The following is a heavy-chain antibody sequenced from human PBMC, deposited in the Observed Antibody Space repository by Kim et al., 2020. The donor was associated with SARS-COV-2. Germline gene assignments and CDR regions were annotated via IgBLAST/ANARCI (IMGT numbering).Heavy chain of an antibody. CDR1: GFTFSSYW. J-gene: IGHJ6*03. D-gene: IGHD6-19*01. V-gene: IGHV3-7*01. Sequence: GGSLRLSCAASGFTFSSYWMSWVRQAPGKGLEWVANIKQDGSEKYYVDSVKGRFTISRDNAKNSLYLQMNSLRAEDTAVYYCARDQRETAYSSGWYNYYYYMDFWGKGTTVTVSS. CDR3: ARDQRETAYSSGWYNYYYYMDF. CDR2: IKQDGSEK.